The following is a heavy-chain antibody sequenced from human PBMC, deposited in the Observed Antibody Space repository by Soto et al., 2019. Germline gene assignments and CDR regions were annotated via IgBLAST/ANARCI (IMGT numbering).Heavy chain of an antibody. D-gene: IGHD2-15*01. V-gene: IGHV1-69*01. CDR2: IIPIFGTA. CDR3: ASENAIGVVVAAAHSYGMDV. Sequence: QVQLVQSGAEVKKPGSSVKVSCKASGGTFSSYAISWVRQAPGQGLEWMGGIIPIFGTANYAQKFQGRVTITADESASTAYMELSSLRSEDTAVYYCASENAIGVVVAAAHSYGMDVWGQGTTVTVSS. CDR1: GGTFSSYA. J-gene: IGHJ6*02.